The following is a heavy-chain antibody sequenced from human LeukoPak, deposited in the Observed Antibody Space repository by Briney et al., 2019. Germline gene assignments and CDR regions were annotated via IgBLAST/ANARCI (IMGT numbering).Heavy chain of an antibody. J-gene: IGHJ4*02. Sequence: ASVKVSCKASGYTFTSYGIGWVRQAPGQGLEWMGWNSAYNGNTNHSQKLQGRVTMTTDTSTSTAYMELRSLRSDDTAVYYCAREWKYCGATSCGYYFDYWGQGTLVTVSS. V-gene: IGHV1-18*01. CDR1: GYTFTSYG. CDR2: NSAYNGNT. D-gene: IGHD2-2*01. CDR3: AREWKYCGATSCGYYFDY.